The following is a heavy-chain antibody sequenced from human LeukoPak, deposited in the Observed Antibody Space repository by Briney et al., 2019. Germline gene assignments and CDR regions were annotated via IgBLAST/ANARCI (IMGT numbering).Heavy chain of an antibody. CDR3: ARGPRGSGWAHDAFIS. V-gene: IGHV1-8*01. CDR2: MNPNSGNT. D-gene: IGHD6-19*01. Sequence: ASAKVSCKTSGYTFSSYDINWVRQASGQGREWMGWMNPNSGNTGYEEKFQGRVTMTRDTSINTAYMDLSSLDSDDTAVYYCARGPRGSGWAHDAFISGARGQWSPSLQ. J-gene: IGHJ3*02. CDR1: GYTFSSYD.